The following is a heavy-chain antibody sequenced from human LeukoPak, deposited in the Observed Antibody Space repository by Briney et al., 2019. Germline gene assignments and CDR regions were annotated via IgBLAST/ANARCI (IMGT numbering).Heavy chain of an antibody. Sequence: ASVKVSCKASGYTFTSYGISWVRQAPGQGLEWMGWISAYNGNTNYAQKRRGRVTMTTDTSTSTAYMELRSLRSDDTAVYYCARDCSGGSCYSRHFDYWGQGTLVTVSS. CDR3: ARDCSGGSCYSRHFDY. CDR2: ISAYNGNT. CDR1: GYTFTSYG. V-gene: IGHV1-18*01. J-gene: IGHJ4*02. D-gene: IGHD2-15*01.